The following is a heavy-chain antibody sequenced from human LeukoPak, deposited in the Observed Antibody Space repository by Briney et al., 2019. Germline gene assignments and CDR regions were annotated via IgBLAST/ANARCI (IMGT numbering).Heavy chain of an antibody. V-gene: IGHV4-31*03. D-gene: IGHD3-22*01. CDR1: GGSISSGGYY. CDR3: ARGRAVYYDSSGYYYGNWFDP. Sequence: YPSETLSLTCTVSGGSISSGGYYWSWIRQHPGKGLEWIGYIYYSGSTYYNPSLKSRVTISVDTSKNQFSLKLSSVTAADTAVYYCARGRAVYYDSSGYYYGNWFDPWGQGTLVTVSS. J-gene: IGHJ5*02. CDR2: IYYSGST.